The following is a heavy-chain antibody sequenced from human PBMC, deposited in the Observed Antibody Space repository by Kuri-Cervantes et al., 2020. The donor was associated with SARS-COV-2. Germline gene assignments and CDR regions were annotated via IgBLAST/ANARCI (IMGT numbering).Heavy chain of an antibody. CDR1: GFTFSSYA. CDR3: ARDLGSAAGTSSAFDY. Sequence: GGSLRLSCAASGFTFSSYAMSWVRQAPGKGLEWVSAISGCGGSTSYADSVKGRFTISRDNSKNTLYLQMNSLRAEDTAVYYCARDLGSAAGTSSAFDYWGQGTLVTVSS. V-gene: IGHV3-23*01. CDR2: ISGCGGST. D-gene: IGHD6-13*01. J-gene: IGHJ4*02.